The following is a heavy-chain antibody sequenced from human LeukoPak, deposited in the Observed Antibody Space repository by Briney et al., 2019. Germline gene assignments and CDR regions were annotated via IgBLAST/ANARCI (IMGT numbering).Heavy chain of an antibody. Sequence: LRLSCAASGFTFSSYEMNWVRQPPGKGLEWIGEINHSGSTNYNPSLKSRVTISVDTSKNQFSLKLSSVTAADTAVYYCARGRWWELLAFDYWGQGTLVTVSS. D-gene: IGHD1-26*01. J-gene: IGHJ4*02. CDR2: INHSGST. CDR3: ARGRWWELLAFDY. CDR1: GFTFSSYE. V-gene: IGHV4-34*01.